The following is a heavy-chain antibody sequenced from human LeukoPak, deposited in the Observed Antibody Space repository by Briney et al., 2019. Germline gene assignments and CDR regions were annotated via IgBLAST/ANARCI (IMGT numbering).Heavy chain of an antibody. CDR1: GFTLTYYA. D-gene: IGHD4-23*01. J-gene: IGHJ4*02. CDR3: ARSSYDYGGIEGPFDY. V-gene: IGHV3-30*15. CDR2: TSYDGNKK. Sequence: GRSLRLPCAASGFTLTYYAMHWVRQAPGKGLEWVAVTSYDGNKKYYADSVKGRFTISRDSSKNTLYLQMSSLRAEDTAVYYCARSSYDYGGIEGPFDYWGQGTLVTVSS.